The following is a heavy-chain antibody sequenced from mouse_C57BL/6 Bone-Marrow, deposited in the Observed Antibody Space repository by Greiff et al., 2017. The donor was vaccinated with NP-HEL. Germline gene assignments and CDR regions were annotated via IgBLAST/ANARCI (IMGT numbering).Heavy chain of an antibody. Sequence: EVKLMESGGGLVKPGGSLKLSCAASGFTFSDYGMHWVRQAPEKGLAWVAYISSGSSTIYYADTVKGRFTISRDNAKNTLFLQMTSLRSEDTAMYYCARPYESTTDDWYFDVWGTGTTVTVSS. CDR3: ARPYESTTDDWYFDV. CDR1: GFTFSDYG. D-gene: IGHD1-1*01. V-gene: IGHV5-17*01. J-gene: IGHJ1*03. CDR2: ISSGSSTI.